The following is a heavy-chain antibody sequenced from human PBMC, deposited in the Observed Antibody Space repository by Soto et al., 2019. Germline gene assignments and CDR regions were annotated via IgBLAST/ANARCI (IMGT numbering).Heavy chain of an antibody. D-gene: IGHD3-3*01. J-gene: IGHJ4*02. CDR1: GYTFSDYY. Sequence: QVQLLQSGAEMKQPGASVKVSCKTSGYTFSDYYIHWVRQAPGQGLEWMGWINPNSGGTNYAQKFQARVTMTRDTSSSTAFMELSRLTSDDTAVFYCARVPSYDHWSHYYSFFDYWGQGTLVTVSS. CDR2: INPNSGGT. CDR3: ARVPSYDHWSHYYSFFDY. V-gene: IGHV1-2*02.